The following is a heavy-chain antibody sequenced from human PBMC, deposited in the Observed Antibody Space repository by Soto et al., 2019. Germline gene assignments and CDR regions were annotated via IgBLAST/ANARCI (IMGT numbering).Heavy chain of an antibody. CDR1: GGSVSVDSYY. Sequence: SDTLSLTGAVSGGSVSVDSYYWSWIRQPPGKGLEWIATIHYRGSTYYATSLKSRVTISIDTSKNQFSLMLASVTATDTAFSYCARLATTVSTPNYWGQGTLVTVSS. CDR2: IHYRGST. J-gene: IGHJ4*02. D-gene: IGHD4-17*01. V-gene: IGHV4-39*01. CDR3: ARLATTVSTPNY.